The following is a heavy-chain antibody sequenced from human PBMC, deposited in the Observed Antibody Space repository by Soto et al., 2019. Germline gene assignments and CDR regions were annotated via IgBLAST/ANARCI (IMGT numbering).Heavy chain of an antibody. D-gene: IGHD3-9*01. J-gene: IGHJ6*02. CDR2: IYWDDAK. CDR1: GISLTNSGVG. CDR3: AQMDFDHYGMDV. Sequence: QITLTESGPPLVKPTQTLTLTCTFSGISLTNSGVGVSWIRQPPGKALEWLAVIYWDDAKHFSPSQKSRLTITKDTSKNQVVLTMTNMDSVDTATYFCAQMDFDHYGMDVWGQGTTVIVSS. V-gene: IGHV2-5*02.